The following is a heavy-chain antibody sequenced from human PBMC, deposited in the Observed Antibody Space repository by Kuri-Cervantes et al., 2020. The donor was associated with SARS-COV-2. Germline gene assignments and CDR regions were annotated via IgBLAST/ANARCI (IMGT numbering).Heavy chain of an antibody. Sequence: GESLKISCAASGFTVSRNYMKWVRQAPGKGLEWVSVIYSGGSTYYADSVKGRFTISRDNSKNTLYLQMNSLRAEDTAVYYCARDDSSSSRPGYGYGMDVWGQGTTVTVSS. V-gene: IGHV3-53*01. D-gene: IGHD6-6*01. CDR3: ARDDSSSSRPGYGYGMDV. CDR1: GFTVSRNY. J-gene: IGHJ6*02. CDR2: IYSGGST.